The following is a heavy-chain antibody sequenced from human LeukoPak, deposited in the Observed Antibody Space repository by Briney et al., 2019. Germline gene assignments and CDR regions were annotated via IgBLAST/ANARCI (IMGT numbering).Heavy chain of an antibody. V-gene: IGHV3-21*01. D-gene: IGHD6-6*01. CDR2: ISSSSSYI. CDR3: ARAGGSSSFWFDP. Sequence: PGGSLRLSCAASGFTLSSYSMNWVRQAPGKGLEWVSSISSSSSYIYYADSVKGRFTISRDNAKNSLYLQMNSLRAEDTAVYYCARAGGSSSFWFDPWGQGTLVTVSS. J-gene: IGHJ5*02. CDR1: GFTLSSYS.